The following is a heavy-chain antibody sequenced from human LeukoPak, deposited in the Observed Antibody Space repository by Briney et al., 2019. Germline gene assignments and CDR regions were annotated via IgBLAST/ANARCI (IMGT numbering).Heavy chain of an antibody. D-gene: IGHD3-22*01. V-gene: IGHV4-34*01. CDR3: ARGRRYYDLYYFDY. CDR1: GGSFSGYY. Sequence: SETLSLTCAVYGGSFSGYYWSWIRQPPGKGLEWIGEINHSGSTNYNPSLKSRVTISVDTSKNQFSLKLSSVTAADTAVYYCARGRRYYDLYYFDYWGQGTLVIVSS. CDR2: INHSGST. J-gene: IGHJ4*02.